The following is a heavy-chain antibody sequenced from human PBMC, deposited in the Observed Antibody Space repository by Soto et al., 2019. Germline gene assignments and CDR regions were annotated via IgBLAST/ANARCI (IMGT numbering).Heavy chain of an antibody. J-gene: IGHJ5*02. D-gene: IGHD2-15*01. V-gene: IGHV3-74*01. CDR1: GLTFNRYW. CDR3: AREFCSGGNCYTYYFDP. Sequence: GGSLRLSCAASGLTFNRYWMHWVRHAPGKGLVWVSHINTDGSNTNYADSVKGRFTISRGNAKSTLFLQMNSLRDEDTAVYYCAREFCSGGNCYTYYFDPWGQGIPVTVSS. CDR2: INTDGSNT.